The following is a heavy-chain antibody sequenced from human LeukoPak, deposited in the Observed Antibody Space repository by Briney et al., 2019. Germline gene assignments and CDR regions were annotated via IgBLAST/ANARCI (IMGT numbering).Heavy chain of an antibody. Sequence: GGSLRLSCVASGFTFSSYSMNWVRQAPGKGLEWVSSISSSSSYIYYADSVKGRFTISRDNAKNSLYLQMNSLRAEDTAVYYCARDGAPTLAAAVTYYYYGMDVWGQGTTVTVSS. V-gene: IGHV3-21*01. CDR2: ISSSSSYI. J-gene: IGHJ6*02. CDR3: ARDGAPTLAAAVTYYYYGMDV. CDR1: GFTFSSYS. D-gene: IGHD6-13*01.